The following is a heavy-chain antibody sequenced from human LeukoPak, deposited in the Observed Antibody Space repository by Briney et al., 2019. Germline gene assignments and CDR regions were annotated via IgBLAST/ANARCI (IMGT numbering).Heavy chain of an antibody. CDR3: ARDPYYDSSGSTFDDAFDI. Sequence: SVKVSCKASGGTFSSYAISWVRQAPGQGLEWMGGIIPIFGTANYAQKFQGRVPITTDESTSTAYMELSSLRSEDTAVYYCARDPYYDSSGSTFDDAFDIWGQGTMVTVSS. CDR1: GGTFSSYA. CDR2: IIPIFGTA. J-gene: IGHJ3*02. V-gene: IGHV1-69*05. D-gene: IGHD3-22*01.